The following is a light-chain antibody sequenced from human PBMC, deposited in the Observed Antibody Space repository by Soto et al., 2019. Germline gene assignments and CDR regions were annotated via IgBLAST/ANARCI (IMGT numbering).Light chain of an antibody. Sequence: DIQMTQSPSSLSASIGERVTITCRASQSISKYLNWYQQSPGKAPKLLIYATSNLQTGVPSRFSGSASGTDFTLFTLTSNSLQPEDFATYYCQQSYGPPSWTFGQGTKVEIK. CDR3: QQSYGPPSWT. J-gene: IGKJ1*01. CDR1: QSISKY. CDR2: ATS. V-gene: IGKV1-39*01.